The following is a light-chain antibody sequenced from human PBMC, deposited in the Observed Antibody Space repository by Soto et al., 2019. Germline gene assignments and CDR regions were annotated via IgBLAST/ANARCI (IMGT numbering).Light chain of an antibody. CDR3: QQYNNWPPFT. J-gene: IGKJ3*01. CDR1: QTISSN. Sequence: DIVMTQSPATLSVSPGQRATLSCRASQTISSNLAWYQQKPGQTPRLLIYGASTRAAGIPARFSGSGSGTYFTLTITSLQSEDFAVCYYQQYNNWPPFTFGPGTKVDI. CDR2: GAS. V-gene: IGKV3-15*01.